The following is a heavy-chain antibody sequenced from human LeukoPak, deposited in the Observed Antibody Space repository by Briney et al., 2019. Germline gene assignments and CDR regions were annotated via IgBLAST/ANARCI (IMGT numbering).Heavy chain of an antibody. Sequence: GASVKVSCKASGGTFSSYAISWVRQASGQGLEWMGGIIPIFGTANYAQKFQGRVTITADESTSTAYMELSSLRSEDTAVYYCARGLSGYQFDYWGQGTLVTVSS. J-gene: IGHJ4*02. D-gene: IGHD5-12*01. CDR3: ARGLSGYQFDY. CDR2: IIPIFGTA. V-gene: IGHV1-69*13. CDR1: GGTFSSYA.